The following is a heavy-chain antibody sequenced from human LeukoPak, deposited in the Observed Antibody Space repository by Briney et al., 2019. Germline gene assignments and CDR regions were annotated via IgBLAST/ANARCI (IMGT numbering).Heavy chain of an antibody. D-gene: IGHD2-2*01. CDR2: ISSSSSTI. CDR3: ARDPRSRYCSSTSCYYMDV. CDR1: GFTFSSYS. J-gene: IGHJ6*03. V-gene: IGHV3-48*04. Sequence: GGSLRLSCAASGFTFSSYSMNWVRQAPGKGLEGVSYISSSSSTIYYADSVKGRFTISRDNAKNSLYLQMNSLRAEDTAVYYCARDPRSRYCSSTSCYYMDVWGKGTTVTVSS.